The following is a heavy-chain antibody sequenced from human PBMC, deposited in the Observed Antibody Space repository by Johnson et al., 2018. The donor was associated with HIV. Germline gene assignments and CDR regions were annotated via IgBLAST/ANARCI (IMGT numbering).Heavy chain of an antibody. V-gene: IGHV3-74*01. J-gene: IGHJ3*02. CDR3: ARWGMVRGGMGAFDI. D-gene: IGHD3-10*01. Sequence: VQLVESGGGLVQPGGSLRLSCAASGFTFSSYWMHWVRQAPGQGLVWVSRINSDGSSTSYADSVQGRFPISRDNAKNTPYLQMNSLRDEDTALYYCARWGMVRGGMGAFDIWGQGTMVTVSS. CDR1: GFTFSSYW. CDR2: INSDGSST.